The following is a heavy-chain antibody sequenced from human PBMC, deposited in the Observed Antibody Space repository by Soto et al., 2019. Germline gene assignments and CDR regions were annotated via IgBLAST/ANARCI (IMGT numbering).Heavy chain of an antibody. J-gene: IGHJ5*01. Sequence: EVQLVESGGGLVQPGGSLRLSCAASGFTFFAYWIHWVRQVPGKGLVWVSRINIDGSHTSYADSVRGRFTISRDNSKNTVYLQMNSMTAEDTAVYYCEKEGDYGDYAGENWFDSWGQGSLVTVSS. V-gene: IGHV3-74*01. CDR1: GFTFFAYW. CDR2: INIDGSHT. CDR3: EKEGDYGDYAGENWFDS. D-gene: IGHD4-17*01.